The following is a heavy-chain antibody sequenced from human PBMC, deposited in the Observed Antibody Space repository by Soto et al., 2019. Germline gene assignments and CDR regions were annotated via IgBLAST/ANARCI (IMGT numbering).Heavy chain of an antibody. D-gene: IGHD3-22*01. J-gene: IGHJ5*02. CDR2: IHYSGST. CDR3: ARVRYYYDSSGQSNWFDP. V-gene: IGHV4-31*03. Sequence: TLSLTCTVSGGSISSGGYYWSWIRQHPGKGLEWIGYIHYSGSTYYNPSLKSRVTISVDTSKNQFSLKLSSVTAADTAVYYCARVRYYYDSSGQSNWFDPWGQGTLVTVSS. CDR1: GGSISSGGYY.